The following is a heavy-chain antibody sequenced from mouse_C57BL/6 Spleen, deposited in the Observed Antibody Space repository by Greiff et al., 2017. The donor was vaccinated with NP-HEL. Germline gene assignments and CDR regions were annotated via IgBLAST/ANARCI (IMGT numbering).Heavy chain of an antibody. CDR2: ISSGSSTL. V-gene: IGHV5-17*01. CDR1: GFTFSDYG. CDR3: ARNYGSSYWFAY. J-gene: IGHJ3*01. D-gene: IGHD1-1*01. Sequence: EVNLVESGGGLVKPGGSLKLSCAASGFTFSDYGMHWVRQAPEKGLEWVAYISSGSSTLYYADTVKGRFHLSRDNAKNTLFLQMTSLRSEDTAMYYCARNYGSSYWFAYWGQGTLVTVSA.